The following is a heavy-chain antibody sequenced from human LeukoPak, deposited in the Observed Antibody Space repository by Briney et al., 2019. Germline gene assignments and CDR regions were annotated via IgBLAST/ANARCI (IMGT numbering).Heavy chain of an antibody. CDR2: ISGSGGST. D-gene: IGHD6-13*01. CDR1: GFTFSSYA. CDR3: ATFEYSSSWYYFDY. V-gene: IGHV3-23*01. J-gene: IGHJ4*02. Sequence: PGGSLRLSCAASGFTFSSYAMSWVPQAPGKGLEWVSAISGSGGSTYYAVSVKAHFTISRDNSKNTLYLQMNSLRAEYTAVYYCATFEYSSSWYYFDYWGQGTLVTVSS.